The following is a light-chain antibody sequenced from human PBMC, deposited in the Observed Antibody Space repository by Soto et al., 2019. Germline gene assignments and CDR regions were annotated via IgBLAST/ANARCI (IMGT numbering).Light chain of an antibody. CDR3: SSYTSSSTLV. Sequence: QSALTQPASVSGSPGQSITISCTGTNSDVGGYNYVSWYQQHPGKAPKFMIYEVSNRPSGVSNRFSGSKSGNTASLTISGLQAEDEADYYCSSYTSSSTLVFGTGTKVTVL. V-gene: IGLV2-14*01. CDR2: EVS. CDR1: NSDVGGYNY. J-gene: IGLJ1*01.